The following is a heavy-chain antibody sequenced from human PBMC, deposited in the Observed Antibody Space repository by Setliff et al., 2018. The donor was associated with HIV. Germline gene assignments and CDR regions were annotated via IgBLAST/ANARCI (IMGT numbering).Heavy chain of an antibody. CDR1: GFRFGHYV. D-gene: IGHD1-26*01. CDR2: ISWSSGGV. Sequence: SLKISCAASGFRFGHYVMHWVRQPPGKGLEWVSGISWSSGGVGYADSVKGRFTVSRDNAKNSLYLQMNSLRAEDTALYFCAKGAGGGTYVSDYYYMDVWGKGTTVTVSS. J-gene: IGHJ6*03. V-gene: IGHV3-9*01. CDR3: AKGAGGGTYVSDYYYMDV.